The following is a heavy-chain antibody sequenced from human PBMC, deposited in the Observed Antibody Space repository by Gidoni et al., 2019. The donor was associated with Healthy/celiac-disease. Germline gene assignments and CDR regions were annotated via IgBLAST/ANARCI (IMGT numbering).Heavy chain of an antibody. CDR2: IYPGDSDT. Sequence: EVQLVQSGAELKKPGQSLKISCKGSGYGAPGYWIGWVRQMPGKGLEWMGIIYPGDSDTRYSPSVQGQVTISADKTISTAYLQWSSLKASDTAMYYCARQGFYSSGRGYYFDYWGQGTLVTVSS. V-gene: IGHV5-51*01. CDR1: GYGAPGYW. J-gene: IGHJ4*02. D-gene: IGHD6-19*01. CDR3: ARQGFYSSGRGYYFDY.